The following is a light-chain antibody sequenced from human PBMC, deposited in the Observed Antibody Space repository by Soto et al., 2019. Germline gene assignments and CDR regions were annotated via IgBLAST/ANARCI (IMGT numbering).Light chain of an antibody. CDR2: DAS. J-gene: IGKJ1*01. V-gene: IGKV1-5*01. CDR1: QSISSW. CDR3: QQYSRYWT. Sequence: DIEMTQSPSTLSAYVGDRVSLSCRASQSISSWLAWYQQRPGKAPRLLIYDASNLETGVPSRFSGSGSGTEFTLTISGLQPDDFATYYCQQYSRYWTFGQGTKVDI.